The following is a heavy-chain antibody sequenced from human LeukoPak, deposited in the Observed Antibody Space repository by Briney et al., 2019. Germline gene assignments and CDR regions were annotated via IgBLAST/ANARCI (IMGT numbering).Heavy chain of an antibody. CDR3: ARRGAGSGGLDY. J-gene: IGHJ4*02. V-gene: IGHV3-23*01. D-gene: IGHD6-19*01. CDR2: IIETGASP. Sequence: GGSLRLSCAASGFSFSLYAMNWVRQAPGKGLEWVSTIIETGASPYYADSVRGRFTVSRDTSKNMFYLQMNSLRAEDTAIYYCARRGAGSGGLDYWGQGTLVTVSS. CDR1: GFSFSLYA.